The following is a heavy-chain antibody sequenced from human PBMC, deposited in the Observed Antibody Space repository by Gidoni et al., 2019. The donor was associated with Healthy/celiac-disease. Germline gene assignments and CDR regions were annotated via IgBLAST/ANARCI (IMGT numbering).Heavy chain of an antibody. Sequence: QVQLQESGPGLVKPSETLSLTCTVSGGSISSYYWSWIRQPPGKGLEWIGYIYYSGSTNYNPSLKSRVTISVDTSKNQFSLKLSSVTAADTAVYYCARRRGGLGGGWSDYWGQGTLVTVSS. V-gene: IGHV4-59*08. CDR2: IYYSGST. CDR3: ARRRGGLGGGWSDY. D-gene: IGHD2-15*01. J-gene: IGHJ4*02. CDR1: GGSISSYY.